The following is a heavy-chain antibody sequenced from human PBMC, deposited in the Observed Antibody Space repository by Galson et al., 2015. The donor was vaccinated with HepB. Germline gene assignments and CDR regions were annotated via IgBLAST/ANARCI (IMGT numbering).Heavy chain of an antibody. CDR1: GFTFSSFP. CDR3: AKRTSERGGPFDY. J-gene: IGHJ4*02. D-gene: IGHD3-16*01. Sequence: SLRLSRAISGFTFSSFPMGWVRQAPGKGLEWVSATIGSGGITFYADSVEGRFTISRDNSKNTLYLQMNSLRAEDTAVYYCAKRTSERGGPFDYWGREPWSPSPQ. V-gene: IGHV3-23*01. CDR2: TIGSGGIT.